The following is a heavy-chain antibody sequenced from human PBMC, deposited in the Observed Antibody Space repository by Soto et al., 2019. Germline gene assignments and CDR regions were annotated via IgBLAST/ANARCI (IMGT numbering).Heavy chain of an antibody. CDR3: VRDTARRGYYYYGMDV. J-gene: IGHJ6*02. D-gene: IGHD5-18*01. Sequence: QVQLQESGPGLVKPSQTLSLTCTVSGGSISSGGYYWSWIRQHPGKGLEWIGYIYYSGSTYYNPSLKSRVTISVDTSKNQFSLKLSSVTAADTAVYYCVRDTARRGYYYYGMDVWGQGTTVTVSS. V-gene: IGHV4-31*03. CDR1: GGSISSGGYY. CDR2: IYYSGST.